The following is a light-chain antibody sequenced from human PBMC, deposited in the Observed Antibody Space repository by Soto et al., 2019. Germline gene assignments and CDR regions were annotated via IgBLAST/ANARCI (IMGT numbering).Light chain of an antibody. CDR2: RNN. J-gene: IGLJ3*02. CDR3: SSWDDGVSGWV. Sequence: QSVLTQPPSASATPGQRVTISCSGTSSNSVMWYQPFPGSAPKLLIYRNNQRPSGVPDRFSGSKSGTSASLAISGLQSEDEADYYCSSWDDGVSGWVFGGGTKLTVL. CDR1: SSNS. V-gene: IGLV1-44*01.